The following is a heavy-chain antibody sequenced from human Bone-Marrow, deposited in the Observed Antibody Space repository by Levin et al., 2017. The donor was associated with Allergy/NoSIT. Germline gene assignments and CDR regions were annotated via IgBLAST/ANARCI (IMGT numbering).Heavy chain of an antibody. CDR1: GYTFTDYY. J-gene: IGHJ3*02. V-gene: IGHV1-2*02. Sequence: GASVKVSCKASGYTFTDYYMNWVRQAPGQGLEWMGWINPNSGGTNYAQKFQGRVTMTRDTSISTAYMELSGLRSDDTAVYYCARGPDYYDRAFDIWGQGTMVTVSS. CDR2: INPNSGGT. D-gene: IGHD3-22*01. CDR3: ARGPDYYDRAFDI.